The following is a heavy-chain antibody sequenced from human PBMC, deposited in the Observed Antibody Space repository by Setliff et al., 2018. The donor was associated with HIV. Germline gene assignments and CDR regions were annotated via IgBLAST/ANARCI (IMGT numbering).Heavy chain of an antibody. J-gene: IGHJ4*02. Sequence: GESLKISCAASGFTFSTYGMYWVRQAPGKGLEWVAVIWYDGSNKYYEDSVQGRFTISRDNSKNMVYLEMNNLRGEDSAVYYCARDPAMSGWALADWGQGTQVTVSS. V-gene: IGHV3-33*01. CDR1: GFTFSTYG. CDR2: IWYDGSNK. CDR3: ARDPAMSGWALAD. D-gene: IGHD6-19*01.